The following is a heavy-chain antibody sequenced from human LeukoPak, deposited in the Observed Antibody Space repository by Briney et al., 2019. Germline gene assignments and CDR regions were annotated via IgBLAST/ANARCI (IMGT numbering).Heavy chain of an antibody. Sequence: GGSLRLSCAASGCTFSSYGMHWVRQAPGKGLEWVSAISGSGGSTYYADSVKGRFTISRDNSKNTLYLQMNSLRAEDTAVYYCAKVEQWLVPSDYWGQGTLVTVSS. CDR2: ISGSGGST. J-gene: IGHJ4*02. V-gene: IGHV3-23*01. CDR3: AKVEQWLVPSDY. CDR1: GCTFSSYG. D-gene: IGHD6-19*01.